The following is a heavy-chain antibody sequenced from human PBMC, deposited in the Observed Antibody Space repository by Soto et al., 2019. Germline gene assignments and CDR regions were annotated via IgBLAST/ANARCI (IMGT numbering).Heavy chain of an antibody. V-gene: IGHV3-74*01. Sequence: EVQLVESGGGLVQPGGSLRLSCAASGFTFSSYWMHWVRQAPGKGLVWVSRINSDGSSTSYADSVKGRFTISRDNAKNTLYLQMNSLRAEDTAVYYCARDKPRGGYYGMDVWGQGTTVTVFS. CDR3: ARDKPRGGYYGMDV. CDR2: INSDGSST. D-gene: IGHD3-10*01. CDR1: GFTFSSYW. J-gene: IGHJ6*02.